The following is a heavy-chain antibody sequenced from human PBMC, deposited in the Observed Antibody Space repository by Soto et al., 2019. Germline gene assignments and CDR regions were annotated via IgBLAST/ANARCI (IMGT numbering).Heavy chain of an antibody. D-gene: IGHD2-15*01. CDR2: IRSKAYGGTT. J-gene: IGHJ4*02. Sequence: GGSLRLSCTASGFTFGDYAMSWFRQAPGKGLEWVGFIRSKAYGGTTEYAASVKGRFTISRDDSKSIAYLQMNSLKTEDTAVYYCTRDRGSVVTVSPYYFDYWGQGTLVTVSS. CDR3: TRDRGSVVTVSPYYFDY. V-gene: IGHV3-49*03. CDR1: GFTFGDYA.